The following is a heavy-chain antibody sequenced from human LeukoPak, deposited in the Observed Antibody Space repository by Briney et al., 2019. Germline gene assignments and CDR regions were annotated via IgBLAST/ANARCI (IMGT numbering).Heavy chain of an antibody. J-gene: IGHJ4*02. V-gene: IGHV3-21*01. CDR1: GFTFSSYS. Sequence: PGGSLRLSCAASGFTFSSYSMNWVRQAPGKGLEWVSSISSSSSYIYYADSVKGRFTISRDNAKNSLYLQMNSLRAEDTAVYYCARSWAYDFWSGYLYWGQGTLVTVSS. CDR3: ARSWAYDFWSGYLY. D-gene: IGHD3-3*01. CDR2: ISSSSSYI.